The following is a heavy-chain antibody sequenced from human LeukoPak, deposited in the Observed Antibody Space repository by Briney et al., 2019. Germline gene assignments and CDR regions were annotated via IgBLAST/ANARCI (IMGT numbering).Heavy chain of an antibody. J-gene: IGHJ4*02. CDR3: ARVIAAAGTDYFDY. V-gene: IGHV1-18*01. Sequence: ASVKVSCKASGYTFTSYGISWVRQAPGQVLEWMGWISAYNGNTNYAQKLQGRVTMTTDTSTSTAYMELRSLRSDDTAVYYCARVIAAAGTDYFDYWGQGTLVAVSS. CDR2: ISAYNGNT. CDR1: GYTFTSYG. D-gene: IGHD6-13*01.